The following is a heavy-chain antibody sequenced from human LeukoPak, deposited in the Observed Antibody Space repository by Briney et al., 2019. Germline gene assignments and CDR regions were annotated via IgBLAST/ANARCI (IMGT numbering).Heavy chain of an antibody. CDR3: ARLGLGSSRDY. Sequence: SETLSLTYTVSGGSISSSSYYWGWIRQPPGKGLEWIGSIYYSGTTYYNPSLKSRVTISVDTSKNQFSLKLSSVTAADTAVYYCARLGLGSSRDYWGQGTLVTVSS. J-gene: IGHJ4*02. CDR2: IYYSGTT. V-gene: IGHV4-39*01. D-gene: IGHD6-6*01. CDR1: GGSISSSSYY.